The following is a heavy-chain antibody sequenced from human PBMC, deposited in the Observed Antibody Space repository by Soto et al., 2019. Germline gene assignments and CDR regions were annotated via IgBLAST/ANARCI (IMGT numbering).Heavy chain of an antibody. Sequence: SETLSLTCTVSGGSISSGGYYWSWIRQHPGKGLEWIGYIYYGGSTYYSPSLKSRVTISVDTSKNQFSLKLSSVTAADTAVYYCASLGTATFDIWGQGTMVTVSS. CDR3: ASLGTATFDI. CDR1: GGSISSGGYY. V-gene: IGHV4-31*03. CDR2: IYYGGST. J-gene: IGHJ3*02. D-gene: IGHD1-7*01.